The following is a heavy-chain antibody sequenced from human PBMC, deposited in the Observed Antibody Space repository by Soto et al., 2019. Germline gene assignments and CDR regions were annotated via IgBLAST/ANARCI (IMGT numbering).Heavy chain of an antibody. V-gene: IGHV1-69*06. CDR1: GGTFSSYA. CDR2: INPIFGTP. J-gene: IGHJ4*02. CDR3: AREGRNFDY. Sequence: SVKVSCKASGGTFSSYAISWVRQAPGQGLEWMGGINPIFGTPHYAQKYQGRVTITADTFTNTAYMELTRLTSDDTAVYFCAREGRNFDYWGQGTLVTVSS.